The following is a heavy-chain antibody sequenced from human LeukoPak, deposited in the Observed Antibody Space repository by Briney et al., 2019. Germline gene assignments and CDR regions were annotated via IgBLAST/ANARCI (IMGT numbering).Heavy chain of an antibody. CDR3: VRYSASARWFDP. CDR2: SHYSGAT. D-gene: IGHD5-18*01. Sequence: SETLSLTCTVSGGSISSSSYYWSWIRQPPGQGLEWIAYSHYSGATYYNPSLQSRVTISVDTSKSQFSLKLSSVTAADTAMYFCVRYSASARWFDPWGQGTLVTVSS. CDR1: GGSISSSSYY. V-gene: IGHV4-30-4*01. J-gene: IGHJ5*02.